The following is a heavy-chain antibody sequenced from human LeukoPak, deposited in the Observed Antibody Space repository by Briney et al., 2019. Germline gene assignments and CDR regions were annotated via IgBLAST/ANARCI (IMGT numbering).Heavy chain of an antibody. J-gene: IGHJ4*02. CDR3: ARRRRGSYIDY. CDR1: GYIFTSYW. V-gene: IGHV5-51*01. D-gene: IGHD1-26*01. Sequence: GESLKISCKGSGYIFTSYWIGWVRQMPGKGLEWMGIIYPSDSETRYSPSFQGQVTISVDKSISTAYLQWSSLKASDTAMYYCARRRRGSYIDYWGQGTLVTVSS. CDR2: IYPSDSET.